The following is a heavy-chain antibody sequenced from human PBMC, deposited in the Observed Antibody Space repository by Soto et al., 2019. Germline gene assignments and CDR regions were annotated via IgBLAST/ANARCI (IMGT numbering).Heavy chain of an antibody. CDR1: GFTIRNYD. CDR3: ARGPPRVRERTYYYRMDV. J-gene: IGHJ6*02. CDR2: IGDIDDP. V-gene: IGHV3-13*05. Sequence: WGSLRLSCAASGFTIRNYDMRFCRHTTLKCLEWVSGIGDIDDPYYADSVKGRFTISREIAKNSLYLQMDGLRAGDSAVYYCARGPPRVRERTYYYRMDVWGQGTTVTVSS. D-gene: IGHD3-10*01.